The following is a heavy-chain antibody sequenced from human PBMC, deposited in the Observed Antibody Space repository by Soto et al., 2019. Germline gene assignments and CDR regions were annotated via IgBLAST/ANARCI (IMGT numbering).Heavy chain of an antibody. CDR2: IYTSGST. CDR1: GGSISSYY. D-gene: IGHD3-3*01. J-gene: IGHJ4*02. CDR3: ARLWSGLGNYYFDY. Sequence: PSETLSLTCTVSGGSISSYYWSWIRQPAGKGLEWIGRIYTSGSTNYNPSLKSRVTMSVDTSKNQFSLKLSSVTAADTAVYYCARLWSGLGNYYFDYWGQGTLVTVSS. V-gene: IGHV4-4*07.